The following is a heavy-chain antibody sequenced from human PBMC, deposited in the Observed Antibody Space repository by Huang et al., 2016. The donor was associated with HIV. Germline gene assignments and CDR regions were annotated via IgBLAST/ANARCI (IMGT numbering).Heavy chain of an antibody. J-gene: IGHJ4*02. V-gene: IGHV4-34*01. CDR3: ARPRMTEGNSDSTWSYFDS. CDR1: GGSFNGHF. Sequence: QVRLHQWGTGVLKPSEPLSLKCAVYGGSFNGHFWHWIRQSPGKGLEWVGEIDQRGTTSSNPSRKSRVTMSLDTSKSQFYLNLTSVTATDTATYYCARPRMTEGNSDSTWSYFDSWGQGTPVIVSS. CDR2: IDQRGTT. D-gene: IGHD2-21*02.